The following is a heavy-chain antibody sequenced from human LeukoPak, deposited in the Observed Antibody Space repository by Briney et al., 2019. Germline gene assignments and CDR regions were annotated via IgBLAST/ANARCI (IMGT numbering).Heavy chain of an antibody. V-gene: IGHV3-30*18. Sequence: GGSLRLSCAASGFTFSSYGMHWVRQAPGKGLEWVAVISYDGSNKYYADSVKGRFTISRDNSKNTLYLQMNSLRAEDTAVYYCAKDPRSNYGDYFDYWGQGTLVTVSS. CDR3: AKDPRSNYGDYFDY. D-gene: IGHD4-17*01. CDR1: GFTFSSYG. CDR2: ISYDGSNK. J-gene: IGHJ4*02.